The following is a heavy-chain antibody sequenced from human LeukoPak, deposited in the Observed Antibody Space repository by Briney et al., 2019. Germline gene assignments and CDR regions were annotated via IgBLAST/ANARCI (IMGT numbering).Heavy chain of an antibody. D-gene: IGHD3-3*01. CDR3: ARDQWATVDLTMWYFDL. V-gene: IGHV4-4*07. CDR2: ISTSGST. Sequence: PSETLSLTCSVSGGSINYNYWSWIRQTAGEGLEWIGRISTSGSTHHNPSLKSRVTISLDRSKNQFSLNLFSVTAADTAVYYCARDQWATVDLTMWYFDLWGRGSLVIVSS. CDR1: GGSINYNY. J-gene: IGHJ2*01.